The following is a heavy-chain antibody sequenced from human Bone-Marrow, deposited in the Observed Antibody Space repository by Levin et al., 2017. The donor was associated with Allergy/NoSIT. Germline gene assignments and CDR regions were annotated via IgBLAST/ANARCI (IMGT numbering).Heavy chain of an antibody. J-gene: IGHJ1*01. V-gene: IGHV3-23*01. CDR2: ISGGATAT. CDR3: AKLFHPIVDVPAAYIER. D-gene: IGHD2-2*01. Sequence: HTGGSLRLSCAASGFSFEHYAMGWVRQAPGKGLAWVSGISGGATATNYADSVKGRFTISRANSNNTLYLQMTSLTAEDTALYYCAKLFHPIVDVPAAYIERWGQGSLVTVSS. CDR1: GFSFEHYA.